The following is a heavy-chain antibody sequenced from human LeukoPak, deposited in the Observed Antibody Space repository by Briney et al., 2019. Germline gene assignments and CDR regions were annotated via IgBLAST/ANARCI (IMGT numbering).Heavy chain of an antibody. CDR3: ARKRIAAPRSYFDY. J-gene: IGHJ4*02. Sequence: SETLSLTCAVYGGSFSGYYWSWIRQPPGKGLEGIGEINHSGSTNYNPSLKSRVTISVDTSKNQFFLRLSSVTAADTAVYYCARKRIAAPRSYFDYWGQGTLVTVSS. D-gene: IGHD6-6*01. CDR2: INHSGST. V-gene: IGHV4-34*01. CDR1: GGSFSGYY.